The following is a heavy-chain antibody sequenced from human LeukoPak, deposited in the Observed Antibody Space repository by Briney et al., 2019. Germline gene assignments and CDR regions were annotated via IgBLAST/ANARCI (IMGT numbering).Heavy chain of an antibody. Sequence: PGGSLRLSCAASGFTFSSYWMSWVRQAPGKGLEWVANIKQDGSEKYYVDSVKCRFTISRDNTKNSLYLQMNSLRAEDTAVYYCARDTYCSGGSCYSGPYYYYMDVWGKGTTVTVSS. D-gene: IGHD2-15*01. J-gene: IGHJ6*03. V-gene: IGHV3-7*01. CDR2: IKQDGSEK. CDR3: ARDTYCSGGSCYSGPYYYYMDV. CDR1: GFTFSSYW.